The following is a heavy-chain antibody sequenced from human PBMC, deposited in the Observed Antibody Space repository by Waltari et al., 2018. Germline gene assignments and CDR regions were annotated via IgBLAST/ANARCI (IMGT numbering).Heavy chain of an antibody. CDR2: VYASVNT. J-gene: IGHJ4*02. Sequence: QVQLQESGPGLVRPSETLSLTGAVSGVSVSRYYWNWIRPSPERGLEWIGYVYASVNTNYNPSLKSRVIISADTSNNQLSLRLHSVTAADTAIYYCARGWSGNSYFPYWGQGALVTVSS. CDR3: ARGWSGNSYFPY. D-gene: IGHD3-3*01. CDR1: GVSVSRYY. V-gene: IGHV4-59*02.